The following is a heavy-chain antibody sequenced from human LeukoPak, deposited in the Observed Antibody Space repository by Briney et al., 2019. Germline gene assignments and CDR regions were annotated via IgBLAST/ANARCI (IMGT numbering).Heavy chain of an antibody. CDR3: ARDSLDGNGPYYYYGMDV. Sequence: SETLSLTCTVSGDSINNNNYYWGWIRQPPGEGLEWIGNIYYNGRTYYSPSLKSRGTISVDTSNNQFSLKLNSVTAADTAVYYCARDSLDGNGPYYYYGMDVWGQGTTVTVSS. D-gene: IGHD4-23*01. CDR1: GDSINNNNYY. J-gene: IGHJ6*02. CDR2: IYYNGRT. V-gene: IGHV4-39*02.